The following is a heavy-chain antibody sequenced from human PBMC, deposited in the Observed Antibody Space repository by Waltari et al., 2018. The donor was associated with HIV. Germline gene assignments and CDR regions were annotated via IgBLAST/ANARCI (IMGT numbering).Heavy chain of an antibody. CDR3: ASARETMGVDFDS. J-gene: IGHJ5*01. CDR1: GGAFVSHT. D-gene: IGHD3-10*01. CDR2: AIPMFGTA. V-gene: IGHV1-69*08. Sequence: QVQLVQSGAEVKKPGPSVKVSCRASGGAFVSHTLNWVRQAPGQGLEWMGRAIPMFGTANYAQKFQGRVTITADKSTSTAYMELNGLRFDDTAVYYCASARETMGVDFDSWGQGTLVTVS.